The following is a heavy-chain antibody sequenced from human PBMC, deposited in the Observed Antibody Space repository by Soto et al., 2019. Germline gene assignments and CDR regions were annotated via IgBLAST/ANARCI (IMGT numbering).Heavy chain of an antibody. V-gene: IGHV3-30-3*01. CDR3: ARSLVGIAAAGTRFSYYFDY. CDR1: GFTFSSYA. D-gene: IGHD6-13*01. Sequence: GGSLRLSCAASGFTFSSYAMHWVRQAPGKGLEWVAVISYDGSNKYYADSVKGRFTISRDNSKNTLYLQMNSLRAEDTAVYYCARSLVGIAAAGTRFSYYFDYWGQGTLVTVSS. CDR2: ISYDGSNK. J-gene: IGHJ4*02.